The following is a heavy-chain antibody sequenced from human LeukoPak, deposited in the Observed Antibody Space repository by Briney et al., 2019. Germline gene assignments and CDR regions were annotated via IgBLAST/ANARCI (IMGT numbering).Heavy chain of an antibody. Sequence: SETLSLTCSVSGGSISSYYWSWIRQPAGKGLEWIGRIYFTGTTNYNPSLQSRVTMSVDTSKYQFSLELSSVTAADTAVYYCARGSSSSWYSFDFWGQGTVVTLSS. CDR1: GGSISSYY. V-gene: IGHV4-4*07. CDR2: IYFTGTT. J-gene: IGHJ3*01. CDR3: ARGSSSSWYSFDF. D-gene: IGHD6-13*01.